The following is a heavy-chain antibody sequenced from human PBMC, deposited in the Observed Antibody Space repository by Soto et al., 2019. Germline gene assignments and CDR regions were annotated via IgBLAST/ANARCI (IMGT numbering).Heavy chain of an antibody. CDR1: GYTFTSYA. CDR3: ARAVYCSGGSCPYWYFDL. CDR2: INAGNGNT. V-gene: IGHV1-3*01. Sequence: ASVKVSCKASGYTFTSYARHWVRQAPGQRLEWMGWINAGNGNTKYSQKFQGRVTMTTDTSTSTAYMELRSLRSDDTAVYYCARAVYCSGGSCPYWYFDLWGRGTLVTVSS. J-gene: IGHJ2*01. D-gene: IGHD2-15*01.